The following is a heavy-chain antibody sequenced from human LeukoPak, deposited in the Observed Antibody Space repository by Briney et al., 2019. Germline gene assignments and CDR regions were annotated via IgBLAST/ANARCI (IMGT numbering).Heavy chain of an antibody. Sequence: SETLSLTCTVSGGSISSGGYYWSWIRQHPGKGLEWIGYIYYSGSTYYNPSLKSRVTISVDTSKNQFSLKLSSVTAADTAVYYCARDRDGSGSYLDYWGQGTLVTVSS. CDR3: ARDRDGSGSYLDY. CDR1: GGSISSGGYY. J-gene: IGHJ4*02. V-gene: IGHV4-31*03. D-gene: IGHD3-10*01. CDR2: IYYSGST.